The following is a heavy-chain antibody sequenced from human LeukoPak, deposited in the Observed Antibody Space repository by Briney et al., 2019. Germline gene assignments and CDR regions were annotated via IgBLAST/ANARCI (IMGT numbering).Heavy chain of an antibody. D-gene: IGHD6-19*01. CDR3: ARRSGVAVAGAFDY. J-gene: IGHJ4*02. V-gene: IGHV3-23*01. CDR2: ISGSGDST. Sequence: GGSLRLSCAASGFTFSNYAMRWVRQAPGKGLEWVSGISGSGDSTYYADSVKGRFTISRDNSKDTLYLQMNSLRAEDTAVYFCARRSGVAVAGAFDYWGQGTLVTVSS. CDR1: GFTFSNYA.